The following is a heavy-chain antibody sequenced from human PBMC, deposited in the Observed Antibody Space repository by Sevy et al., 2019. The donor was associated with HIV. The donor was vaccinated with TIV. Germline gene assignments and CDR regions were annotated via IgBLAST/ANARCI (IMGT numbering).Heavy chain of an antibody. V-gene: IGHV4-59*01. CDR1: GGSISSYY. J-gene: IGHJ4*02. CDR2: IYYSGSI. CDR3: ARGNVGGYCC. D-gene: IGHD2-21*01. Sequence: SETLSLTCTVSGGSISSYYWSWIRQPPGKGLEWIGYIYYSGSINYNPSLKSRVTISVDTSKDQFSLKLSSVTAADTAVYYCARGNVGGYCCWGQGTLVTVSS.